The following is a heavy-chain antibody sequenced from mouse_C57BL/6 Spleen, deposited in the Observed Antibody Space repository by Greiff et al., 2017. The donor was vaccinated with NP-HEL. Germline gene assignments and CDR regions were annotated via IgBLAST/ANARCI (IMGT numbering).Heavy chain of an antibody. D-gene: IGHD1-1*01. V-gene: IGHV5-17*01. J-gene: IGHJ1*03. CDR3: ATGYYGSSPYWYFDV. CDR2: ISSGSSTI. CDR1: GFTFSDYG. Sequence: EVQGVESGGGLVKPGGSLKLSCAASGFTFSDYGMHWVRQAPEKGLEWVAYISSGSSTIYYADTVKGRFTISRDNAKNTLFLQMTSLRSEDTAMYYCATGYYGSSPYWYFDVWGTGTTVTVSS.